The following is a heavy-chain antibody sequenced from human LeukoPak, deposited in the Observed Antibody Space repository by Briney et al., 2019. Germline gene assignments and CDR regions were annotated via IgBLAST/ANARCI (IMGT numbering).Heavy chain of an antibody. Sequence: GGSLRLSCAASGLTVSSNYMSWVRQAPGKGLEWVSVIYTGGNTYYADSVKGRFTISRDNSKNTLYLQMNSLRAEDTAVYYCARWGRDLDAFDIWGQGTMVTVSS. CDR1: GLTVSSNY. D-gene: IGHD3-16*01. V-gene: IGHV3-53*01. J-gene: IGHJ3*02. CDR3: ARWGRDLDAFDI. CDR2: IYTGGNT.